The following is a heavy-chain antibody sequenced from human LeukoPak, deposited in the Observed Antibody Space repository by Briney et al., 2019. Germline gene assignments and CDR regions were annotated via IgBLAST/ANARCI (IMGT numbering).Heavy chain of an antibody. D-gene: IGHD3-3*01. CDR3: ARSDDFWSGYYTVFDY. CDR2: ISSSSSYI. J-gene: IGHJ4*02. CDR1: GYSISSGYY. V-gene: IGHV3-21*01. Sequence: ETLSLTCTVSGYSISSGYYWGWIRQPPGKGLEWVSSISSSSSYIYYADSVKGRFTISRDNAKNSLYLQMNSLRAEDTAVYYCARSDDFWSGYYTVFDYWGQGTLVTVSS.